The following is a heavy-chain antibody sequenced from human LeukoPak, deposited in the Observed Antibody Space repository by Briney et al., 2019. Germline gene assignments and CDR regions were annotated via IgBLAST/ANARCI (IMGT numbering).Heavy chain of an antibody. Sequence: EASVKVSFKASGYTFTDYYMHWVRQAPEQGLEWMAWINPNSGGTKYAQKFQGRVTMTRDTSVNTAYMELSRLTYDDTAVYYCAGLPRYNWNEPLDYWGQGTLVTVSS. CDR2: INPNSGGT. CDR1: GYTFTDYY. CDR3: AGLPRYNWNEPLDY. J-gene: IGHJ4*02. D-gene: IGHD1-20*01. V-gene: IGHV1-2*02.